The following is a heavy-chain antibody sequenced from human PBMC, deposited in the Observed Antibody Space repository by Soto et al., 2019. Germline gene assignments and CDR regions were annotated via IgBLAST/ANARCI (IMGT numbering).Heavy chain of an antibody. V-gene: IGHV1-18*01. J-gene: IGHJ4*02. CDR3: ARVDCSGGSYYPTFDY. Sequence: ASVKVSCKASGYTFTSYGISWVRQAPGQGLEWMGWISAYNGNTNYAQKLQGRVTMTTDTSTSTAYMELRSLISDDTAVYYCARVDCSGGSYYPTFDYWGQGTVVTVYS. CDR1: GYTFTSYG. D-gene: IGHD2-15*01. CDR2: ISAYNGNT.